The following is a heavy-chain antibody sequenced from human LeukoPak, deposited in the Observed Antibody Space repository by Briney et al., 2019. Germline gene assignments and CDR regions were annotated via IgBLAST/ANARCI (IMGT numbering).Heavy chain of an antibody. D-gene: IGHD6-13*01. CDR2: ITWDGYTT. J-gene: IGHJ4*02. CDR1: GFIFSDYY. V-gene: IGHV3-43D*03. Sequence: GGSLRLSCAASGFIFSDYYMGWTRQAPGRGLEWVSLITWDGYTTFYADSVKGRFTISRDSSKNSLYLQMNSLRAEDTALYYCAKDVAIAAAGTIDYWGQGTLVTVSS. CDR3: AKDVAIAAAGTIDY.